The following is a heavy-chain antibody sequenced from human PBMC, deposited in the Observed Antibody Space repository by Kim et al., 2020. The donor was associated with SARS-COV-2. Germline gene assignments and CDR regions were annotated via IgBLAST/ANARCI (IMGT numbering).Heavy chain of an antibody. CDR2: ISAYNGDT. CDR3: ARGTGWPPYYFDS. CDR1: GYTFTSYG. D-gene: IGHD6-19*01. Sequence: ASVKVSCKASGYTFTSYGINWVRQAPGQGLEWMGWISAYNGDTNYAQNYQGRVTMTTDASTSTAYMELRSLRSDDTAVYYCARGTGWPPYYFDSWGQGTLVTVSS. V-gene: IGHV1-18*01. J-gene: IGHJ4*02.